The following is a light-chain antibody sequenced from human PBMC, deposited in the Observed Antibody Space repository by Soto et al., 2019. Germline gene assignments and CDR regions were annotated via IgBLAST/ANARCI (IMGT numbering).Light chain of an antibody. CDR1: SSDVGGYNY. V-gene: IGLV2-14*01. Sequence: QSALTQPASVSGSPGQSITISCTGTSSDVGGYNYVSWYQQYPGKAPKLMIYEVTHRPSGVSNRFSGSKSDNTASLTISGLQAEDEADYYCSSYTISSTWVFGGGTK. J-gene: IGLJ3*02. CDR3: SSYTISSTWV. CDR2: EVT.